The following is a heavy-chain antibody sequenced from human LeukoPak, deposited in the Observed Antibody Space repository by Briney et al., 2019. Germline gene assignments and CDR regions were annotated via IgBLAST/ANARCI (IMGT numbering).Heavy chain of an antibody. J-gene: IGHJ3*02. V-gene: IGHV1-69*02. Sequence: GASVKVSCKXSGGTFSSYTISWVRQSPGQGLEWMGRIIPILGIANYAQKFQGRVTITADKSTSTAYMELSSLRSEDTAEYYCARGPSSGAFDIWGQGTMVTVSS. CDR1: GGTFSSYT. CDR2: IIPILGIA. D-gene: IGHD6-6*01. CDR3: ARGPSSGAFDI.